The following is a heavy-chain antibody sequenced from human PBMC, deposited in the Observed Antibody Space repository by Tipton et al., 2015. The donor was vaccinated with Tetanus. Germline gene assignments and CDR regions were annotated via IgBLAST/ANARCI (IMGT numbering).Heavy chain of an antibody. CDR3: ARETPGAGPFCY. D-gene: IGHD1-14*01. CDR1: GGSISGYY. J-gene: IGHJ4*02. CDR2: IHYSGGT. Sequence: TLSLTCTVSGGSISGYYWNWIRQLPGKGLEWIGYIHYSGGTNYNPSLTSAVTMSVDTDKKHFSLTVNSATAADTAVFYCARETPGAGPFCYWCQGTPVIVSS. V-gene: IGHV4-59*01.